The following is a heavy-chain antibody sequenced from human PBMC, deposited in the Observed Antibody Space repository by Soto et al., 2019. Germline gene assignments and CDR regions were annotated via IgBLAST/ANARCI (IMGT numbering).Heavy chain of an antibody. D-gene: IGHD2-21*01. J-gene: IGHJ6*03. CDR2: MNPNSGDT. Sequence: QVQLVQSGAEVKKPGASVRVSCKASGYTFTSHDINWVRQATRQGLEWLGWMNPNSGDTGYAQKFQGRVTMTRDTSISTAYMELSNLRSDDTAVYFCARGPEYPVGGAQYQFYCVDAWGEGTTVTVSS. CDR1: GYTFTSHD. V-gene: IGHV1-8*01. CDR3: ARGPEYPVGGAQYQFYCVDA.